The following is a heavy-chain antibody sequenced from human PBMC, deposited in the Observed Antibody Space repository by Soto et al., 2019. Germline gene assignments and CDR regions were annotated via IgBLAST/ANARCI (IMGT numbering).Heavy chain of an antibody. CDR1: GFSLSTSGVG. J-gene: IGHJ4*02. D-gene: IGHD3-10*01. V-gene: IGHV2-5*02. CDR3: AHMGRFGELLAPIDY. Sequence: QITLKESGPTLVKPTQTLTLTCTFSGFSLSTSGVGVGWIRQPPGKALEWLALIYWDDDKRYSPSLKSRLTITKDTSKNQVVLTMTNMDPVDTATYYCAHMGRFGELLAPIDYWGQGTLVTVSS. CDR2: IYWDDDK.